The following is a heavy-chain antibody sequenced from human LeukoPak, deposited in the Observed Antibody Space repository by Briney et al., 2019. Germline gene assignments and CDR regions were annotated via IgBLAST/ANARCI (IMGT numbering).Heavy chain of an antibody. CDR1: GYTFTGYY. CDR2: INPNSGGT. J-gene: IGHJ4*02. CDR3: ARVKDADYGVDVSFDY. V-gene: IGHV1-2*06. D-gene: IGHD4-17*01. Sequence: ASVKVSCKASGYTFTGYYMHWVRQAPGQGLEWMGRINPNSGGTNYAQKFQGRVTMTRDTSISTAYMELSRLRSDDTAVYYCARVKDADYGVDVSFDYWGQGTLVTVSS.